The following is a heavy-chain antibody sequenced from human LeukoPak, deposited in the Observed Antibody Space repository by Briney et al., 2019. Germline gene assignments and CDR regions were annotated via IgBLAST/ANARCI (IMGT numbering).Heavy chain of an antibody. CDR3: ARERGYAYYYYGMDV. D-gene: IGHD5-12*01. V-gene: IGHV3-7*01. CDR2: IKQDGSEK. J-gene: IGHJ6*02. CDR1: GFPFSSYW. Sequence: PGGSLRLSCAASGFPFSSYWMSWVRQAPGKGLEWVVNIKQDGSEKYYVDSVKGRFTISRDNAKNSLYLQMNSLRAEDTAVYYCARERGYAYYYYGMDVWGQGTTVTVSS.